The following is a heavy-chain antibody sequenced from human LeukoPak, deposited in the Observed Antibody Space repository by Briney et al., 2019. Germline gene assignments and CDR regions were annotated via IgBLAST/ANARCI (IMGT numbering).Heavy chain of an antibody. CDR2: IYYSGST. CDR3: ARRWGDGHNLVAFDI. CDR1: GGSISSSSYY. Sequence: SETLSLTCTVSGGSISSSSYYWGWIRQPPGKGLEWIGSIYYSGSTYYNPSLKSRVTISVDTSKNQFSLKLSSVTTADTAVYYCARRWGDGHNLVAFDIWGQGTMVTVSS. J-gene: IGHJ3*02. D-gene: IGHD5-24*01. V-gene: IGHV4-39*01.